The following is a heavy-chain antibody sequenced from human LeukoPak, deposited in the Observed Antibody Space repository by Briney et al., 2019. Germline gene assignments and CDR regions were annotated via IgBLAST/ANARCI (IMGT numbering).Heavy chain of an antibody. Sequence: GGSLRLSCAASGFTLSSYWMHWVRQAPGKGLVWVSRINTDGRTTNYADSVEGRFTISRDIAKNTLYLQMNSLRAEDTAVYYCVRVAAGTGSFDIWGQGTMVTVSS. V-gene: IGHV3-74*01. J-gene: IGHJ3*02. CDR2: INTDGRTT. D-gene: IGHD6-13*01. CDR3: VRVAAGTGSFDI. CDR1: GFTLSSYW.